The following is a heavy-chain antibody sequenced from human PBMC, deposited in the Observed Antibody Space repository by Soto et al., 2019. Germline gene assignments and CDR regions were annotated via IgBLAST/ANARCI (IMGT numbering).Heavy chain of an antibody. J-gene: IGHJ6*02. Sequence: EVQLVESGGGLVKPGGSLKLSCVASGFTFSDYTMTWVRQAPGKGLEWVSSITSRSTYIYFTDSLKGRFTISRDNVKNSLYLQMNSLRGEDTAVYYCARQGHMDVWGQGTTFTVSS. CDR3: ARQGHMDV. CDR2: ITSRSTYI. CDR1: GFTFSDYT. V-gene: IGHV3-21*02.